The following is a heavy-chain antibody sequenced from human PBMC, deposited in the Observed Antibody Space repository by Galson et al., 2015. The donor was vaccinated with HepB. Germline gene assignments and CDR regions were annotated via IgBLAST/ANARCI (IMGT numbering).Heavy chain of an antibody. D-gene: IGHD6-13*01. CDR2: CNGDGSST. CDR1: GFTVSNTY. J-gene: IGHJ4*02. V-gene: IGHV3-74*01. Sequence: SLRLSCAASGFTVSNTYMNWVRQAPGKGLVWVSRCNGDGSSTNYADSVRGRFTISRDNAKKMLYLQMNSLRAEDTAVYFCARGWYHFDNWGQGTLVSVSA. CDR3: ARGWYHFDN.